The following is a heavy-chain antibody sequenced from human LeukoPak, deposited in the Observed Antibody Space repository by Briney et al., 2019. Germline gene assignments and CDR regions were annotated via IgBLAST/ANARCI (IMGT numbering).Heavy chain of an antibody. J-gene: IGHJ6*03. CDR1: GFDFSADY. CDR2: ISPGGDDI. D-gene: IGHD2-15*01. Sequence: GGSLSLACEATGFDFSADYMTWIRQAPGKGLEWVAYISPGGDDIYYGDSVKGRFIVSRENAKNALYLEMNRLRAEDTAVYYCAREIVYYMDVWGKGATVTDFS. CDR3: AREIVYYMDV. V-gene: IGHV3-11*01.